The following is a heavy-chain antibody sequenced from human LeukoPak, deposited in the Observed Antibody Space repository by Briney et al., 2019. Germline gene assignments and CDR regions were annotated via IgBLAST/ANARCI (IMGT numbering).Heavy chain of an antibody. CDR2: ISSSSSYI. V-gene: IGHV3-21*01. J-gene: IGHJ4*02. CDR1: GFTFSSYS. D-gene: IGHD3-16*01. CDR3: ARALGHYYDSQNQGGDY. Sequence: PGGSLRLSCAASGFTFSSYSMNWVRQAPGKGLEWVLSISSSSSYIYYADSVKGRFAISRDNAKNSLYLQMNSLRAEDTAVYYCARALGHYYDSQNQGGDYWGQGTLVTVSS.